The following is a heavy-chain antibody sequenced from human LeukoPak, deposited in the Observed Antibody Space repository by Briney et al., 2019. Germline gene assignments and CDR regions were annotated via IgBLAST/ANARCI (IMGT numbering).Heavy chain of an antibody. Sequence: SETLSLTCTVSGGSISNSNSYWGWVRQPPGTGLQWLGTIYYSRNNYYTPSLKCRVTISVDTSKNQFSLRLTSVTAADTAVYFCMRHEEEDGYNAKPFDFWGQGILVTVSS. D-gene: IGHD5-24*01. CDR3: MRHEEEDGYNAKPFDF. CDR1: GGSISNSNSY. CDR2: IYYSRNN. V-gene: IGHV4-39*01. J-gene: IGHJ4*02.